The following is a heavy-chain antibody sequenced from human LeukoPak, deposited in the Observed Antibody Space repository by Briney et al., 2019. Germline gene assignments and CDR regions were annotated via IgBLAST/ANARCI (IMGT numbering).Heavy chain of an antibody. CDR1: GFTFSSYS. CDR3: ARDSLQSSSWYVPNLNWFDP. V-gene: IGHV3-21*01. D-gene: IGHD6-13*01. Sequence: GGSLRLSCAASGFTFSSYSMNWVRQAPGKGLEWVSSISSSSSYIYYADSVKGRFTISRDNAKNSLYLQMNSLRAEDTAVYYCARDSLQSSSWYVPNLNWFDPWGQGTLVTVSS. CDR2: ISSSSSYI. J-gene: IGHJ5*02.